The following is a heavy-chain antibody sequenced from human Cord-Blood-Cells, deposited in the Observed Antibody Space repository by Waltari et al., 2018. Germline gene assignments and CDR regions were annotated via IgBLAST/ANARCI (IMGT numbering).Heavy chain of an antibody. CDR2: IYHSGST. CDR1: GYSIRRGSY. D-gene: IGHD4-17*01. CDR3: AREDQLRGFDL. Sequence: QVQLQESGPGMVKPSETLSLTCTVSGYSIRRGSYWGWIRQPPGKGLEWIGRIYHSGSTYYNPSLKSRVTISVDTSKNQFSLKLSSVTAADTAVYYCAREDQLRGFDLWGRGTLVTVSS. V-gene: IGHV4-38-2*02. J-gene: IGHJ2*01.